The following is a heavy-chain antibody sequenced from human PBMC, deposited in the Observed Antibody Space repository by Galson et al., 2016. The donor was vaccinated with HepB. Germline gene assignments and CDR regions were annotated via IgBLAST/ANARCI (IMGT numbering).Heavy chain of an antibody. CDR1: GDSLSSGGFY. D-gene: IGHD3-10*01. V-gene: IGHV4-31*03. J-gene: IGHJ4*02. CDR3: AREYGSGSHDH. Sequence: TLSLTCTVSGDSLSSGGFYWSWIRQYPGKGLEWIGFIYHNGNAYYTPSLKSRATMSVDTSQNQLSLKLTSVTATDTAIYYCAREYGSGSHDHWGQGALVTVSS. CDR2: IYHNGNA.